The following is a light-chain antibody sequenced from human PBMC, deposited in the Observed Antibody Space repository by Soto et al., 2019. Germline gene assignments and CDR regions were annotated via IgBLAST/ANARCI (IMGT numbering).Light chain of an antibody. J-gene: IGLJ1*01. V-gene: IGLV2-23*02. CDR3: CSYAGSYTYV. CDR1: SSNVGGYNL. CDR2: EVS. Sequence: QSVLTQPASVSGSPGQSITISCTGTSSNVGGYNLVSWYQQHPGKAPKLMIYEVSKRPSGVSNRFSGSKSGNTASLTISGLQAEDEADYHCCSYAGSYTYVFGPGPKVTVL.